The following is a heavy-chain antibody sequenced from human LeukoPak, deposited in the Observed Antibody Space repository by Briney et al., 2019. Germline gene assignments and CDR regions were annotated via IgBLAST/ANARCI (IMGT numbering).Heavy chain of an antibody. CDR3: GGSSSIAFHL. D-gene: IGHD2/OR15-2a*01. Sequence: SETLSLTCTVSGASFSSFYWSLIRQPAGKGLEWLGRIRAGGDSNYNPSLKSRITVSIDTSKQQFSLRLNSVTAADTAVYYCGGSSSIAFHLWGQGTMVTVSS. V-gene: IGHV4-4*07. J-gene: IGHJ3*01. CDR1: GASFSSFY. CDR2: IRAGGDS.